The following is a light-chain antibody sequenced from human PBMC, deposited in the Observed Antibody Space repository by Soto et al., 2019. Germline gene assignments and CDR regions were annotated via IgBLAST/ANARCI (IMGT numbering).Light chain of an antibody. J-gene: IGKJ3*01. CDR2: DAS. Sequence: EIVLTQSPATLSLSPGERATLSCRASQSISSNLAWYQQKPGQAPRLLIYDASNRATGIPARFSGSGSGTDFTLTISSLEPDDFAVYYCQHRSNWPTFGPGTKVDVK. V-gene: IGKV3-11*01. CDR3: QHRSNWPT. CDR1: QSISSN.